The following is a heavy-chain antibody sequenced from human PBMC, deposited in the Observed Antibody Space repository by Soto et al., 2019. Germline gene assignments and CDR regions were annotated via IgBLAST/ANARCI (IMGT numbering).Heavy chain of an antibody. CDR1: GCTFSSYA. D-gene: IGHD3-22*01. V-gene: IGHV3-64D*06. J-gene: IGHJ4*02. Sequence: PVGSLRLSCSASGCTFSSYAMHWVRQAPGKGLEYVSAISSNGGSTYYADSVKGRFTISRDNSKNTLYLQMSSLRAEDTAVYYCVKDRYYDSSGPFWGQGTLVTVSS. CDR3: VKDRYYDSSGPF. CDR2: ISSNGGST.